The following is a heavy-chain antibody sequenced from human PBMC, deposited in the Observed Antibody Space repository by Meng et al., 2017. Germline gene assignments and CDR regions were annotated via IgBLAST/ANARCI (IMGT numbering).Heavy chain of an antibody. J-gene: IGHJ4*02. CDR1: GFTFSSYA. Sequence: GESLKISCAASGFTFSSYAMSWVRQAPGKGLGWVSAISGSGGSTYYADSVKGRFTISRDNSKNTLYLQMNSLRAEDTAVYYCAKAHKYYYDSSGYWDFDYWGQGTLVTVSS. V-gene: IGHV3-23*01. CDR2: ISGSGGST. CDR3: AKAHKYYYDSSGYWDFDY. D-gene: IGHD3-22*01.